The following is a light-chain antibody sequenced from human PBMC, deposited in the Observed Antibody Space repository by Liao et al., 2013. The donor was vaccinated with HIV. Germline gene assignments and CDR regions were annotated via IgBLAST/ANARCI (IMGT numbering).Light chain of an antibody. CDR1: KLGDKY. Sequence: SYELTQPPSVSVSPGQTASITCSGDKLGDKYACWYQQKPGQSPLLVIYQDSKRPSGIPERFSGSNSGNTATLTISGTQAMDEADYYCQAWDSSSYVFGTGTKVTRP. CDR2: QDS. J-gene: IGLJ1*01. CDR3: QAWDSSSYV. V-gene: IGLV3-1*01.